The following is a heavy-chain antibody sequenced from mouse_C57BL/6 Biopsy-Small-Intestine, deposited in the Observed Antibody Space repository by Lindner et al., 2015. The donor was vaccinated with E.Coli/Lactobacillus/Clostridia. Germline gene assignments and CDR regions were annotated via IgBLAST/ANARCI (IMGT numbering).Heavy chain of an antibody. CDR1: GYAFSGSW. CDR2: IYPGDGDT. D-gene: IGHD2-14*01. CDR3: ARGTRLDY. J-gene: IGHJ2*01. V-gene: IGHV1-82*01. Sequence: VQLQESGPELVKPGASVKISCKASGYAFSGSWMNWVKQRPGKGLEWIGRIYPGDGDTNYNGKFKGKATLTADKSSSTAYMQPSSLTSEDSAVYFCARGTRLDYRGQGTTLTVSA.